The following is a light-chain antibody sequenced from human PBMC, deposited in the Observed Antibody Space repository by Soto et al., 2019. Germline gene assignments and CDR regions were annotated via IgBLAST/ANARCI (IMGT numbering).Light chain of an antibody. CDR3: QTWATPIGV. J-gene: IGLJ2*01. V-gene: IGLV4-69*01. CDR1: SGHSSNV. CDR2: VTNDGSH. Sequence: QLVLTQSPSASASLGASVKLTCTLSSGHSSNVIAWHQQQPEKGPRYLMKVTNDGSHIKGDGIPDRFSGSSSGAQRYLTISILQYEDEADYCCQTWATPIGVFGGGTKLTVL.